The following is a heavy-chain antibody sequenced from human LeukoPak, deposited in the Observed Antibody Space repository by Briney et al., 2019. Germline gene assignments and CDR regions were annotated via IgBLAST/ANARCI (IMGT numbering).Heavy chain of an antibody. CDR2: FLYDGSNK. CDR1: GFTFSSYA. V-gene: IGHV3-30*18. CDR3: AKDFPPVY. J-gene: IGHJ4*02. Sequence: GGSLRLSCAGSGFTFSSYAMHWVRQAPGKGLEWVAVFLYDGSNKYYADSVKGRFTISRDSSKNTVYLQMNSLRAEDTAVYYCAKDFPPVYWGQGTLVTVSS.